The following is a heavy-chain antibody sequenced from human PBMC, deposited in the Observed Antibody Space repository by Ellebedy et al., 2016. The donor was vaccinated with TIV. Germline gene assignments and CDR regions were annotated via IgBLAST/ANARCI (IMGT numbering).Heavy chain of an antibody. CDR1: GGSFSGYY. CDR3: ARLTYSSSTGDYYGMDV. J-gene: IGHJ6*02. D-gene: IGHD6-6*01. CDR2: INHSGST. V-gene: IGHV4-34*01. Sequence: SQTLSLTCAVYGGSFSGYYWSWIRQPPGKGLEWIGEINHSGSTNYNPSLKSRVTISVDTSKNQFSLKLSSVTAADTAVYYCARLTYSSSTGDYYGMDVWGQGTTVTVSS.